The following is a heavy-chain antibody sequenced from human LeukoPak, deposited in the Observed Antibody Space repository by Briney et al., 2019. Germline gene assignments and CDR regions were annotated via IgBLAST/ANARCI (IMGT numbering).Heavy chain of an antibody. D-gene: IGHD3-22*01. Sequence: GGSLRLSCVASGFTFNTYGMSWVRQAPGKGLEWVSAITGSGSSTEYADSVKGRFTISRDNSKNTLYLQMNSLRAEDTAVYYCAARKNTYYYDSSGLRFDYWGQGTLVTVSS. CDR2: ITGSGSST. V-gene: IGHV3-23*01. CDR3: AARKNTYYYDSSGLRFDY. CDR1: GFTFNTYG. J-gene: IGHJ4*02.